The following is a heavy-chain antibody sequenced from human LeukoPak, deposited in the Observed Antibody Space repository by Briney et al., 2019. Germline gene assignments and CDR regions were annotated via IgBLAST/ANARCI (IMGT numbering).Heavy chain of an antibody. Sequence: ASVKVSCKASGYTFTGYYMHWVRQAPGQGLEWMGWINPNSGGTNYAQKFQGRVTMTRDTSISTAYMELSRLRSDDTAVYYCARPRKIAVTYWYFDLWGRGTLVTVSS. V-gene: IGHV1-2*02. CDR1: GYTFTGYY. CDR2: INPNSGGT. D-gene: IGHD6-19*01. J-gene: IGHJ2*01. CDR3: ARPRKIAVTYWYFDL.